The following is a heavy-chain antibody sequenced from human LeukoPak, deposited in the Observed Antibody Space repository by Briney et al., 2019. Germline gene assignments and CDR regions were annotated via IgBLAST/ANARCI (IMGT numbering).Heavy chain of an antibody. CDR1: GYTFTSYG. Sequence: ASVKVSCKASGYTFTSYGISWVRQAPGQGLEWMGWINAGNGNTKYSEKFQGRVTITRDASASTAYMELSSLRSEDTAVYYCARETFGSSRPSDYWGQGTLVTVSS. D-gene: IGHD2-2*01. V-gene: IGHV1-3*01. CDR2: INAGNGNT. CDR3: ARETFGSSRPSDY. J-gene: IGHJ4*02.